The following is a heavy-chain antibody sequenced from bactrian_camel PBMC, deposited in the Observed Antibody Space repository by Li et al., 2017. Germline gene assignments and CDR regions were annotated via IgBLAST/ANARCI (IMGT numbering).Heavy chain of an antibody. J-gene: IGHJ4*01. D-gene: IGHD4*01. CDR1: GHSRGSNC. V-gene: IGHV3S54*01. CDR3: AASASFILTPRFYRFESSDYPY. Sequence: HVQLVESGGGSVQTGGSLRLSCKVSGHSRGSNCVGWYRLPPGRAPAEREGIAAIRRDGGETWYAASVTGRFTISQDNAKKTTYLQMDHLRTEDTAMYYCAASASFILTPRFYRFESSDYPYRGQGTQVTVS. CDR2: IRRDGGET.